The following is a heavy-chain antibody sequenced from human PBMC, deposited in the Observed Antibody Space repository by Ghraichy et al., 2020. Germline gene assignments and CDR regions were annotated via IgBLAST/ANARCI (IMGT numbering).Heavy chain of an antibody. Sequence: GESLNISCAASGFTFSTYNMNWVRQAPGKGLEWVSSISSSSSYIYYADSVKGRFTISRDNAKNSLYLQMNSLRAEDTAVYYCGFWSGYGGAYYYGMDVWGQGTTVTVSS. J-gene: IGHJ6*02. CDR1: GFTFSTYN. CDR3: GFWSGYGGAYYYGMDV. V-gene: IGHV3-21*01. CDR2: ISSSSSYI. D-gene: IGHD3-3*01.